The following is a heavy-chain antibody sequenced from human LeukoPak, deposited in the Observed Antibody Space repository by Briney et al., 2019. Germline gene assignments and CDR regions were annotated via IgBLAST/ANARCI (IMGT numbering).Heavy chain of an antibody. D-gene: IGHD3-10*01. Sequence: GGSLRLSCAASGFTFSSYAMSWVRQAPGKGLEWVSAISGSGGSTYYADSVKGRFTVSRDNSKNTLYLQMNSLRAEDTAVYYCASRWFGDRKDYYYYYYMDVWGKGTTVTVSS. CDR3: ASRWFGDRKDYYYYYYMDV. J-gene: IGHJ6*03. V-gene: IGHV3-23*01. CDR2: ISGSGGST. CDR1: GFTFSSYA.